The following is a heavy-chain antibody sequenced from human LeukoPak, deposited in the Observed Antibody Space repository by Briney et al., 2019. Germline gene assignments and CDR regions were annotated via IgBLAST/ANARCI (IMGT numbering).Heavy chain of an antibody. Sequence: SVQVSCKACGGTFSSYAISWVQQAPARGLAWMGGVIPIFGTANYSQKFPGRVTITTDESTSTAYMELSSLKSEATAVYYCASVIVATIVHYYYMDVWGKGTTVTVSS. CDR3: ASVIVATIVHYYYMDV. CDR1: GGTFSSYA. J-gene: IGHJ6*03. CDR2: VIPIFGTA. V-gene: IGHV1-69*05. D-gene: IGHD5-12*01.